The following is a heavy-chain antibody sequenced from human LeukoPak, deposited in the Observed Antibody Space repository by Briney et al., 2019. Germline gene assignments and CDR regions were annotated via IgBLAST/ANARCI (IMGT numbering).Heavy chain of an antibody. V-gene: IGHV4-30-4*01. CDR1: GGSISSGDYY. CDR2: IYYSGST. J-gene: IGHJ4*02. Sequence: SETLSLTCTVSGGSISSGDYYWSWIRQPPGKGLEWIGYIYYSGSTYYNPSLKSRVTISVDTPKNQFSLKLSSVTAADTAVYYCARSMTTVTTPYFDYWGQGTLVTVSS. CDR3: ARSMTTVTTPYFDY. D-gene: IGHD4-17*01.